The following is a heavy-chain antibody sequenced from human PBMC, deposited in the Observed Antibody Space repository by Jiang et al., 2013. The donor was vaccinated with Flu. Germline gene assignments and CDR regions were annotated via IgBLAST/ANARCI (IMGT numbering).Heavy chain of an antibody. CDR2: INPNTGNP. CDR3: ARRSPTDY. V-gene: IGHV7-4-1*02. Sequence: QSGSELKKPGASVKISCKTSGYSFTTYSINWVRQAPGQGLEWMGWINPNTGNPIYAQGFTGRFVFSLDTSVSTAYPQINNLEAEDTAVYYCARRSPTDYWGQGTLVTVSS. D-gene: IGHD4-17*01. CDR1: GYSFTTYS. J-gene: IGHJ1*01.